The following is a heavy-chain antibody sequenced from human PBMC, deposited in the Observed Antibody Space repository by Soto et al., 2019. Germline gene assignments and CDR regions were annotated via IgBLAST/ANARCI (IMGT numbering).Heavy chain of an antibody. J-gene: IGHJ5*02. CDR3: ARGGSSAAISATNWFDP. CDR2: ISYDGSNK. Sequence: QVQLVESGGGVVQPGRSLRLSCAASGFTFSSYAMHWVRQAPGKGLEWVAVISYDGSNKYYADSVKGRFTISRDNSKNTLYLQMNSLRAEDTAVYYCARGGSSAAISATNWFDPWGQGTLVTVSS. CDR1: GFTFSSYA. V-gene: IGHV3-30-3*01. D-gene: IGHD2-2*01.